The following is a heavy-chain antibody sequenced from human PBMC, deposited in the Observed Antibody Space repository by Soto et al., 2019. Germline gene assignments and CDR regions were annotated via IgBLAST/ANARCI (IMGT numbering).Heavy chain of an antibody. V-gene: IGHV1-3*01. CDR3: ARDRPTPSGLFGELPTYDY. Sequence: ASVKVSCKASGYTFTSYAMHWVRQAPGQRLERMGWINAGNGNTKYSQKFQGRVTITKDTSASTAYMELSSLRSEDMAVYYCARDRPTPSGLFGELPTYDYWGRGSMVTVSS. D-gene: IGHD3-10*02. CDR2: INAGNGNT. J-gene: IGHJ4*02. CDR1: GYTFTSYA.